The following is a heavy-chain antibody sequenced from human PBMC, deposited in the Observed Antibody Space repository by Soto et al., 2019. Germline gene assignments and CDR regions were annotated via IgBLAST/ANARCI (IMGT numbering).Heavy chain of an antibody. CDR3: ARGGCGGDCYPLDY. J-gene: IGHJ4*02. CDR2: IYYSGST. V-gene: IGHV4-59*13. Sequence: SETLSLTCTVSGGSISSYYWSWIRQPPGKGLEWIGYIYYSGSTNYNPSLKSRVTISVDTSKNQFSLKLSSVTAADTAVYYCARGGCGGDCYPLDYWGQGTLVTVSS. D-gene: IGHD2-21*01. CDR1: GGSISSYY.